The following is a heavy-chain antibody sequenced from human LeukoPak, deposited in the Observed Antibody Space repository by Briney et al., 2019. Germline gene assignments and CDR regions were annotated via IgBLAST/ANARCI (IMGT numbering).Heavy chain of an antibody. CDR2: INYSGST. CDR1: GGSISSYY. D-gene: IGHD3-10*01. Sequence: KPSETLSLTCTVSGGSISSYYWSWIRQPPGKGLEWIGEINYSGSTNYNPSLKSRVTISVDTSKNQFSLKLSSVTAADTAVYYCARALWFGELYYFDYWGQGTLVTVSS. CDR3: ARALWFGELYYFDY. V-gene: IGHV4-59*01. J-gene: IGHJ4*02.